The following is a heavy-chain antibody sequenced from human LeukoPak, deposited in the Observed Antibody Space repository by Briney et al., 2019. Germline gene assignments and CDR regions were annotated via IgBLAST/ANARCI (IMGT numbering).Heavy chain of an antibody. V-gene: IGHV3-23*01. Sequence: GGSLRLSCAASGFTFSSYAMSWVRQAPGKGLEWVSGISGSGDNTYYADSVKGRFTISRDNSKNTLYLQMNSLRAEDTAVYYCALPGEGYYDILTGYYGMDVWGQGTTVTVSS. D-gene: IGHD3-9*01. CDR1: GFTFSSYA. J-gene: IGHJ6*02. CDR3: ALPGEGYYDILTGYYGMDV. CDR2: ISGSGDNT.